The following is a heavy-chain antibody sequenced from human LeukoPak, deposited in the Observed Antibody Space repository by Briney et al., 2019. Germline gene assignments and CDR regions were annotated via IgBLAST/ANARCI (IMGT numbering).Heavy chain of an antibody. Sequence: GESLKISCEGSGYSFTTYWIGWVRQMPGKGLEWVGSIYPGDSDTRHSPSFQGHVTISADKSISTAYLQWSSLKAPDTAMYYWARRGTYPDYWGQGTLVTVSS. CDR3: ARRGTYPDY. D-gene: IGHD1/OR15-1a*01. CDR1: GYSFTTYW. CDR2: IYPGDSDT. J-gene: IGHJ4*02. V-gene: IGHV5-51*01.